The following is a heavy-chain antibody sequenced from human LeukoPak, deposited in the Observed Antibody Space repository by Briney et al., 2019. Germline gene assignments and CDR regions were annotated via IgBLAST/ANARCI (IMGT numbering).Heavy chain of an antibody. CDR2: IYYSGST. V-gene: IGHV4-39*01. Sequence: SETLSLTCTVSGGSISSSSYYWGWIRQPPGKGLEWIGSIYYSGSTYYNPSLKSRVTISVDTSKKQFSLKLSSVTAADTAVYYCARGLAAAFYLDWFDPWGQGTLVTVSS. J-gene: IGHJ5*02. CDR3: ARGLAAAFYLDWFDP. D-gene: IGHD6-13*01. CDR1: GGSISSSSYY.